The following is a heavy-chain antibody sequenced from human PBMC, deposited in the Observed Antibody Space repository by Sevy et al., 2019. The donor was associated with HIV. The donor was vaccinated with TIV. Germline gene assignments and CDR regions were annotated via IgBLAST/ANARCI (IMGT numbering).Heavy chain of an antibody. V-gene: IGHV3-66*01. CDR3: ARAVEDYSDSSAWDWYFDL. CDR1: GFTVSGNY. J-gene: IGHJ2*01. Sequence: GGSLRLSCAASGFTVSGNYMSWVRQAPGKGLEWVSGIFSGGNTHFADSVKGRFTISRDNSKNTLSLPMNCLRAEDTAVYYGARAVEDYSDSSAWDWYFDLWGRGTLVTVSS. D-gene: IGHD3-22*01. CDR2: IFSGGNT.